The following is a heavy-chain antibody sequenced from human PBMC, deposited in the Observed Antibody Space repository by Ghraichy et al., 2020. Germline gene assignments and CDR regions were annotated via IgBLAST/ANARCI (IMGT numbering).Heavy chain of an antibody. D-gene: IGHD5-12*01. CDR2: ISYHGNNK. J-gene: IGHJ5*02. CDR1: GFTFRNYG. CDR3: AKDGVHRSGFYPDL. V-gene: IGHV3-30*18. Sequence: GGSLRLSCVASGFTFRNYGLHWVRQAPGKGLQWVATISYHGNNKDYADSVKGRFTISRDDSKNMLNLQMNSLKHEDTAVYFCAKDGVHRSGFYPDLWGHGTLVTVSS.